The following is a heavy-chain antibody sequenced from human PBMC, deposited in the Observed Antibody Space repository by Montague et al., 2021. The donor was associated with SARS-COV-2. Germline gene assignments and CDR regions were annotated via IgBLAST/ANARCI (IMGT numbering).Heavy chain of an antibody. CDR1: GGSFSNYY. V-gene: IGHV4-34*01. D-gene: IGHD6-19*01. J-gene: IGHJ3*02. Sequence: SETLSLTCALSGGSFSNYYWSWIRQPPGKGLEWIGEVNQSGTTIYNPSVKSGVTISEDTSKNQFYLRLNSVTAADTAVYYCARGRRPVMVPVAGPAGRSFDNWGQGTMVTVSS. CDR3: ARGRRPVMVPVAGPAGRSFDN. CDR2: VNQSGTT.